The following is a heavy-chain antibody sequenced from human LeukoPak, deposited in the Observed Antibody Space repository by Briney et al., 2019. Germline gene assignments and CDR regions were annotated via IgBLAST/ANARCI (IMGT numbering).Heavy chain of an antibody. CDR3: ATITATPLFYGPGVNWFDP. Sequence: PGESLKISCKGSGYSFTSYWIGWVRQMPGKGLEWMGIIYPGDSDTRYSPSFQGQVTISADKSISTAYLQWSSLKASDTAMYYCATITATPLFYGPGVNWFDPWGQGTLVTVSS. CDR2: IYPGDSDT. J-gene: IGHJ5*02. D-gene: IGHD2-15*01. CDR1: GYSFTSYW. V-gene: IGHV5-51*01.